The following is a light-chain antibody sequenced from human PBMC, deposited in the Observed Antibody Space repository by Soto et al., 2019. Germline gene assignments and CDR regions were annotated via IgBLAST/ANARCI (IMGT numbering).Light chain of an antibody. Sequence: QAVVTQPPSASGTPGQRVTISCSGSSSNIGSNYVYWYQQLPGTAPKLLIYRNNQRPSGVPDRFSGSKSGTSASLAISGLRSEDEADYYCAAWDDSSQVFGGGTKVTVL. CDR1: SSNIGSNY. CDR2: RNN. V-gene: IGLV1-47*01. J-gene: IGLJ2*01. CDR3: AAWDDSSQV.